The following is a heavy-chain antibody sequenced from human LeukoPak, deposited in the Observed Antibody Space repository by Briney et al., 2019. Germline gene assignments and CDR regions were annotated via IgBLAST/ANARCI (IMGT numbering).Heavy chain of an antibody. J-gene: IGHJ4*02. CDR1: GYTFANYG. D-gene: IGHD6-13*01. V-gene: IGHV1-18*01. CDR3: ARDGAAAGRTFDY. CDR2: ISAYNGNT. Sequence: ASVKVSCKASGYTFANYGISWVRQAPGQGLEWVGWISAYNGNTNSAQKLQGRVTMTTDISTSTAYMELRSLRSDDTALYYCARDGAAAGRTFDYWGQGTLVTVSS.